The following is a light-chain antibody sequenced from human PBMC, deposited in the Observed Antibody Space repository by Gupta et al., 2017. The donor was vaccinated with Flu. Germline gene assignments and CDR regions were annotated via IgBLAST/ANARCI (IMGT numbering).Light chain of an antibody. CDR1: QSVDTS. CDR2: DAS. V-gene: IGKV3-11*01. Sequence: ELVLTQSPGTLSLSPGERATLSCRASQSVDTSLAWYQHKPGQAPRLLIYDASNRATGIPARFSGSGSGTDFTLTISSLEPEDFAVYFCQQRKNWVTFGGGTKVEIK. J-gene: IGKJ4*01. CDR3: QQRKNWVT.